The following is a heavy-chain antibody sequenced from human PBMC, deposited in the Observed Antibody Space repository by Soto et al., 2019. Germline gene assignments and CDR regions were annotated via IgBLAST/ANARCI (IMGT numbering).Heavy chain of an antibody. D-gene: IGHD6-13*01. Sequence: EVQLLESGGGLVQPGGSLRLSCAASGLTFGSYAMTWVRQAPGKGLEWVSGISGGGVSTYYAETVKGRFTISRDNSNNTMYLQMSSLRVQDTAVYYCAKPMAAAGRSYYYYGVDVWGQGTTVTVSS. CDR1: GLTFGSYA. CDR2: ISGGGVST. V-gene: IGHV3-23*01. CDR3: AKPMAAAGRSYYYYGVDV. J-gene: IGHJ6*02.